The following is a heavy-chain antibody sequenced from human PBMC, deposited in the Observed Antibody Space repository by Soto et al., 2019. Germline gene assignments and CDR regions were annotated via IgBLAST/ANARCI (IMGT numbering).Heavy chain of an antibody. J-gene: IGHJ4*02. Sequence: ASVKVSCKASGYTFSSYTVHWVRQAPGQGLEWMGWINAGNGNTKYSQKFQGRVTMTRDTSASTAYMELSSLRSEDTAVYYCARDPGYDFWSDYYQFDYWGQGAQVTVSS. CDR2: INAGNGNT. V-gene: IGHV1-3*01. D-gene: IGHD3-3*01. CDR3: ARDPGYDFWSDYYQFDY. CDR1: GYTFSSYT.